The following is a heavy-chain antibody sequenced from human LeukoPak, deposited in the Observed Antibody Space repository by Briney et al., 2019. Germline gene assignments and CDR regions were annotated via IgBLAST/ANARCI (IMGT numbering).Heavy chain of an antibody. V-gene: IGHV3-53*01. CDR1: GFSVSNSY. CDR3: ARDARPWAVAGSVYFDS. J-gene: IGHJ4*02. Sequence: GGSLRLSCAVSGFSVSNSYMSWVRRAPGKGLEWVSLIHATGSTDYADSVKGRFTISRDKFKNTVYLQMNSLRVEDTAVYYCARDARPWAVAGSVYFDSWGQGTLVTVSS. D-gene: IGHD6-19*01. CDR2: IHATGST.